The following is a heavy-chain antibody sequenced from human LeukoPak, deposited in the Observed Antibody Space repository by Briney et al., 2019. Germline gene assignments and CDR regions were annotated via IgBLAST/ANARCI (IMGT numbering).Heavy chain of an antibody. CDR1: GFTFGDYA. CDR3: TRDRGPSYYYDSSGLDFDY. J-gene: IGHJ4*02. Sequence: PGGSLRLSCTASGFTFGDYAMSWVRQAPGKGLEWVGFIRSKAYGGTTEYAASVKGSFTISRDDSKSIAYLQMNSLKTEDTAVYYCTRDRGPSYYYDSSGLDFDYWGQGTLVTVSS. CDR2: IRSKAYGGTT. D-gene: IGHD3-22*01. V-gene: IGHV3-49*04.